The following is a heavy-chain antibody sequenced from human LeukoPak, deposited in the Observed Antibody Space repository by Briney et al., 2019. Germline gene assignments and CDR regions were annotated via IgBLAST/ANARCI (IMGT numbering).Heavy chain of an antibody. J-gene: IGHJ4*02. CDR1: GFTFGDYA. CDR2: ISDSGNT. Sequence: QSGGSLRLSCTASGFTFGDYAMSWFRQAPGKGLEWVSAISDSGNTYHADSVKGRFTISRDSSKNTLFLQMNRLRPEDAAVYYCAKAPVTTCRGAYCYPFDYWGQGTLVTVSS. V-gene: IGHV3-23*01. CDR3: AKAPVTTCRGAYCYPFDY. D-gene: IGHD2-21*01.